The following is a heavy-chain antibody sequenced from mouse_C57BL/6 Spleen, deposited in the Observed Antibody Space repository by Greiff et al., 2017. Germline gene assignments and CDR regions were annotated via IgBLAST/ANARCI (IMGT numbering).Heavy chain of an antibody. D-gene: IGHD1-1*02. CDR2: IDPSDSYT. Sequence: QVQLQQPGAELVKPGASVKLSCKASGYTFTSYWMQWVKQRPGQGLEWIGEIDPSDSYTNYNQKFKDKATLTVDKSSSTAYMQLSSLTSEDSAVYYCARDGDYAMDYWGQGTSVTVSS. V-gene: IGHV1-50*01. CDR1: GYTFTSYW. J-gene: IGHJ4*01. CDR3: ARDGDYAMDY.